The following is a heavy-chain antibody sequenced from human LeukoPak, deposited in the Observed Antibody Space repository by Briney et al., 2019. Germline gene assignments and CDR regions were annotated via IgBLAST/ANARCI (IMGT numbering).Heavy chain of an antibody. V-gene: IGHV3-23*01. J-gene: IGHJ4*02. CDR1: GVTLSTYA. CDR2: ISSSGSGDNT. D-gene: IGHD6-13*01. CDR3: AKDHREYSSSSVGYFDY. Sequence: GGSLRLSCAASGVTLSTYAMSWARQAPGKGLEWVSGISSSGSGDNTYYADSVKGRFTISRDNSKNTLYLQMNSLRAEDTAVYYCAKDHREYSSSSVGYFDYWGQGTLVTVSS.